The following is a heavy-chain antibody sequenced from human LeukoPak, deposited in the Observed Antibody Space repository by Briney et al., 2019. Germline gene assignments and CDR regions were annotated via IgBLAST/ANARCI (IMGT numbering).Heavy chain of an antibody. CDR3: AGGSSYYFFDY. Sequence: GASVKVSCKASGNTFPGNYLHWVRQAPGQGPEWMGWINPSSGGTNPAQKFQGRVAMTRDTSISTVYIQLKRLTYDDTAVYYCAGGSSYYFFDYWGQGVLVTVSS. CDR1: GNTFPGNY. J-gene: IGHJ4*02. D-gene: IGHD6-13*01. CDR2: INPSSGGT. V-gene: IGHV1-2*02.